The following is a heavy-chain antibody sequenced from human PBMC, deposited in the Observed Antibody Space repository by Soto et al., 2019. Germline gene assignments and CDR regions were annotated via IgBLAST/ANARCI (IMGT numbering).Heavy chain of an antibody. D-gene: IGHD3-22*01. J-gene: IGHJ3*02. CDR3: AKGYYYDSSGLGLDAFDI. CDR1: GFTFSSYA. V-gene: IGHV3-30-3*01. CDR2: ISYDGSNK. Sequence: PGGSLRLSCAASGFTFSSYAMHWVRQAPGKGLEWVAVISYDGSNKYYADSVKGRFTISRDNSKNTLYLQMNSLRAEDTAVYYCAKGYYYDSSGLGLDAFDIWGQGTMVTVSS.